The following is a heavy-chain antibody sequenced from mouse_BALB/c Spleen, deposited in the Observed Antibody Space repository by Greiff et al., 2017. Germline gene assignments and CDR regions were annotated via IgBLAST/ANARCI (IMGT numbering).Heavy chain of an antibody. CDR3: ARKGGVLYYYAMDY. Sequence: EVMLVESGGGLVQPGGSLKLSCAASGFTFSSYGMSWVRQTPDKRLELVATINSNGGSTYYPDSVKGRFTISRDNAKNTLYLQMSSLKSEDTAMYYCARKGGVLYYYAMDYWGQGTSVTVSS. J-gene: IGHJ4*01. CDR2: INSNGGST. V-gene: IGHV5-6-3*01. CDR1: GFTFSSYG.